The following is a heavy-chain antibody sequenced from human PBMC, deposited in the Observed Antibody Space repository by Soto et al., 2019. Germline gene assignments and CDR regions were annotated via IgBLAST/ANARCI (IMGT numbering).Heavy chain of an antibody. V-gene: IGHV4-39*01. Sequence: QLQLQESGPGLVKPSETLSLTCTVSGGSISSSTSYWGWIRQPPGKGLEWIGSIDYSGSTYYSPSRKSRVTIAADTSKNQFSLTLSSVTAAYTAVYYCARPVNYYYYYMDVWGKGTMVTVSS. J-gene: IGHJ6*03. CDR3: ARPVNYYYYYMDV. CDR1: GGSISSSTSY. CDR2: IDYSGST.